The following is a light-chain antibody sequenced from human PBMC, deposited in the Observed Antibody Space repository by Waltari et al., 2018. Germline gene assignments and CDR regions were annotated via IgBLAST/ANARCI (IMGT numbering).Light chain of an antibody. CDR1: QAINNY. CDR2: GAS. CDR3: QQYNFYPPT. J-gene: IGKJ4*01. V-gene: IGKV1-16*02. Sequence: DIQMTQSPSSLSASLGDRVNITCLASQAINNYLDWIQQKPGKAPKSLIYGASTLQSGVSSNFSGSGSGTDFTLTINSLQPEDVATYYCQQYNFYPPTFGGGTTVE.